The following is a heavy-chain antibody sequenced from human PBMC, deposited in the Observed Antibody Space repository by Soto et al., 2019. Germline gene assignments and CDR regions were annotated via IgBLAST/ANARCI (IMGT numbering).Heavy chain of an antibody. CDR2: IRYDGSGE. CDR3: ARGGLGANAFFGFLGY. J-gene: IGHJ4*02. CDR1: ASIFKGHG. V-gene: IGHV3-33*08. D-gene: IGHD1-26*01. Sequence: QVQLVESGGGVVQPGGSLRLSCAASASIFKGHGMHWVRQARGTGLVWVAIIRYDGSGEHYGDSVEGRFTISRDNYQNMLYLQRNSLRGEDNAAYYCARGGLGANAFFGFLGYWGQGSPVAVSS.